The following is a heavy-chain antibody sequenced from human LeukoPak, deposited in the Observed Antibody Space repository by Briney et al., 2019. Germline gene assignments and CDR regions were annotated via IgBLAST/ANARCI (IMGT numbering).Heavy chain of an antibody. CDR2: INHSGST. CDR3: ARGPRAAAGRRGVGAFDI. D-gene: IGHD6-13*01. CDR1: GGSLSGYY. J-gene: IGHJ3*02. V-gene: IGHV4-34*01. Sequence: SETLSLTCAVYGGSLSGYYWSWIRQPPGKGLEWIGEINHSGSTNYNPSLKSRVTISVDTSKNQFSLKLSSVTAADTAVYYCARGPRAAAGRRGVGAFDIWGQGTMVTVSS.